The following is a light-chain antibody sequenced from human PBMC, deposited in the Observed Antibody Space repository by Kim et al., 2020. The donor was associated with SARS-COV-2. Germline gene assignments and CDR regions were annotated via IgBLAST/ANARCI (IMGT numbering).Light chain of an antibody. V-gene: IGKV1-8*01. CDR1: QGISSY. J-gene: IGKJ1*01. CDR2: AAS. CDR3: QQYYSYSWT. Sequence: ASTGDRVTITCRASQGISSYFAWYQQKPGKAPKLLIYAASTLQSGVPSRFSGSGSGTDFTLTISCLQSEDFATYYCQQYYSYSWTFGQGTKVDIK.